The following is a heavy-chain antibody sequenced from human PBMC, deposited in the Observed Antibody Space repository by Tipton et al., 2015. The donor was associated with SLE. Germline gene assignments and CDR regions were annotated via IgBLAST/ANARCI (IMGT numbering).Heavy chain of an antibody. CDR1: GGSISSHY. V-gene: IGHV4-59*11. CDR2: IYYSGST. CDR3: AREGRGWDDY. D-gene: IGHD3-10*01. Sequence: TLSLTCTVSGGSISSHYWSWIRQPPGKGLEWIGYIYYSGSTNYNPSLKSRVTISVDTSKNQLSLKLSSVTAADTAVYYCAREGRGWDDYWGQGTLVTVSS. J-gene: IGHJ4*02.